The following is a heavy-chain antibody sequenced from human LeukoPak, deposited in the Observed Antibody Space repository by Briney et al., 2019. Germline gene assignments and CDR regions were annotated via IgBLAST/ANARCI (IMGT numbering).Heavy chain of an antibody. D-gene: IGHD6-6*01. J-gene: IGHJ4*02. Sequence: GGSLRLSCAASGFTFSSYAMHWVRQAPGKGLEWVAVISYDGSNKYYADSVKGRFTISRDNSKSTLYLQMNSLRAEDTAVYYCARDRRQLVVENFDYWGQGTLVTVSS. V-gene: IGHV3-30*04. CDR1: GFTFSSYA. CDR3: ARDRRQLVVENFDY. CDR2: ISYDGSNK.